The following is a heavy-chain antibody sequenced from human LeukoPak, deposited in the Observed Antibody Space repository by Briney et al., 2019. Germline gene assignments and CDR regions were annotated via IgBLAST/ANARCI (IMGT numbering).Heavy chain of an antibody. CDR3: AREGFYGYSSGWYPNWFDP. V-gene: IGHV4-34*01. CDR1: GGSFSGYY. CDR2: INHSGST. D-gene: IGHD6-19*01. J-gene: IGHJ5*02. Sequence: SETLSLTCAVYGGSFSGYYWSWIRQPPGKGLEWIGEINHSGSTNYNPSLKSRVTISVDTSKNQFSLKLSSVTAADTAVYYCAREGFYGYSSGWYPNWFDPWGQGTLVTVSS.